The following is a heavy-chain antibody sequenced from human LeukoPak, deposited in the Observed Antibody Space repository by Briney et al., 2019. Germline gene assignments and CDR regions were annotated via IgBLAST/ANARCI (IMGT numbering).Heavy chain of an antibody. D-gene: IGHD6-6*01. J-gene: IGHJ4*02. Sequence: GGSLRLSCAASGFTFSHFWMSWVRQAPGKGLEWVAYIKKTGSETYYVDSVKGGFTITRENTRNSLFLQMYILRAEDTAVYYCARDKGSSSDFDYWGQGTLVTVSS. CDR3: ARDKGSSSDFDY. CDR1: GFTFSHFW. CDR2: IKKTGSET. V-gene: IGHV3-7*01.